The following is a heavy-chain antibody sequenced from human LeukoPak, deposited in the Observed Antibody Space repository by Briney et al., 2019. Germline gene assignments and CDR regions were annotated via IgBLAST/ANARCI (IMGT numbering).Heavy chain of an antibody. Sequence: GASVKVSCKASGGTFSSYAISWVRQAPGQGLEWMGGIIPIFGTANYAQKFQGRVTITADKSTSTAYMELSSLRAEDTAVYYCARSDDGLPPTFAYWGQGTLVTVSS. V-gene: IGHV1-69*06. CDR1: GGTFSSYA. J-gene: IGHJ4*02. CDR2: IIPIFGTA. D-gene: IGHD5-24*01. CDR3: ARSDDGLPPTFAY.